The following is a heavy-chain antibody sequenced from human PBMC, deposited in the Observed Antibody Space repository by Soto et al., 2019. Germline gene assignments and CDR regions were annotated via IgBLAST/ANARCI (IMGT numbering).Heavy chain of an antibody. Sequence: SETLSLTCTVSGGSISSGDYYWSWIRQPPGKGLEWIGYIYYSGSTYYNPSLKSRVTISVDTSKNQFSLKLSSVTAADTAVYYCARGLDYGDYAIRWFDPWGQGTLVTVSS. CDR2: IYYSGST. CDR1: GGSISSGDYY. V-gene: IGHV4-30-4*01. D-gene: IGHD4-17*01. J-gene: IGHJ5*02. CDR3: ARGLDYGDYAIRWFDP.